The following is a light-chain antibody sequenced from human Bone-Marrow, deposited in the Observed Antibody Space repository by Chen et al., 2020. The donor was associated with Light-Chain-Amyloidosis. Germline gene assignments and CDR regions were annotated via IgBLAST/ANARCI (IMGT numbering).Light chain of an antibody. CDR2: EVT. J-gene: IGLJ3*02. CDR3: NSYTSSSTV. CDR1: RSDVDGYAY. V-gene: IGLV2-14*03. Sequence: QSALSQPASVSGAPGQSITISCTGARSDVDGYAYVSWYQQHPGKAPKLIIYEVTHRPPGVSDRFSGSKSGNTASLTISGLQTEDEADYYCNSYTSSSTVFGGGTKLTVL.